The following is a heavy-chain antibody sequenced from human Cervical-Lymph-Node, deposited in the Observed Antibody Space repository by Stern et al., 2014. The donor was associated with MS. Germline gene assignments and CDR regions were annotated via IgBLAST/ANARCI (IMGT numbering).Heavy chain of an antibody. CDR2: FDSEDGET. V-gene: IGHV1-24*01. D-gene: IGHD3-3*01. J-gene: IGHJ6*02. CDR1: GYTLTELS. CDR3: ATDLDDFRSGYSAPTKGYGLDV. Sequence: VQLGQSGAEVKKPGASVKVSCKVSGYTLTELSMHWVRQAPGKGLEWMGGFDSEDGETIYAQNFQGRVAMTEDTSTDTAYMELSSLRSEDTAVYYCATDLDDFRSGYSAPTKGYGLDVWGQGTTVTVTS.